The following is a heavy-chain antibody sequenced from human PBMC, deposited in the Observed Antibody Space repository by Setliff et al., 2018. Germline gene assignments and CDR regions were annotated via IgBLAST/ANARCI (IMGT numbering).Heavy chain of an antibody. CDR2: ISTTGDDI. CDR1: GFTFSSYN. J-gene: IGHJ5*02. CDR3: ARDNTLFGVVITGSWFDP. Sequence: PGGSLRLSCAASGFTFSSYNMNWVRQAPGKGPEWVSCISTTGDDIYYTDPVKGRFTISRDNAENSLYLQMNSLRVEDTAVYYCARDNTLFGVVITGSWFDPWGQGTLVTVSS. V-gene: IGHV3-21*01. D-gene: IGHD3-3*01.